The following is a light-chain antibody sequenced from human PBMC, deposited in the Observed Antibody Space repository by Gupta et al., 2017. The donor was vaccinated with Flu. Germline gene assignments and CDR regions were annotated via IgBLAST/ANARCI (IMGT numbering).Light chain of an antibody. Sequence: PVTPGEPAYISCRATQSLRASNGINYLDWYRQKPGQSPQLMIYWASKRAYGVPDRFRGRGSGTDFTLKSSRGEDEDVGVYYGRQCLQSWTFGQGTKVEIK. V-gene: IGKV2-28*01. CDR1: QSLRASNGINY. J-gene: IGKJ1*01. CDR2: WAS. CDR3: RQCLQSWT.